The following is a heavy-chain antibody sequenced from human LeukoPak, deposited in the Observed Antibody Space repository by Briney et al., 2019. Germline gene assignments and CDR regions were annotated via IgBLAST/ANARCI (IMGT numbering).Heavy chain of an antibody. CDR3: AREFQGSYFDY. Sequence: VASVKVSCKASGYTFTNYYLHWVRQAPGQGLEWMGIINPGGGNTNYAQKFQGRVTMTRDTSTSTVYMELSSLRSEDTAVYYCAREFQGSYFDYWGQGTLVTVSS. CDR1: GYTFTNYY. J-gene: IGHJ4*02. V-gene: IGHV1-46*01. CDR2: INPGGGNT.